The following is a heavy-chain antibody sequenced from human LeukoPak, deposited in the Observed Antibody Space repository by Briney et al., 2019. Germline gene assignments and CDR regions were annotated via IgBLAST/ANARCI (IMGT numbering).Heavy chain of an antibody. D-gene: IGHD1-26*01. CDR3: ARGVGATVKYYFDY. Sequence: GGSLRLSCAASGFTFDDYAMHWVRQAPGKGLEWVSGISWNSGSIGYADSVKGRFTISRDNAKNSLYLQMNSLRAEDTAVYYCARGVGATVKYYFDYWGQGTLVSVSS. J-gene: IGHJ4*02. CDR1: GFTFDDYA. V-gene: IGHV3-9*01. CDR2: ISWNSGSI.